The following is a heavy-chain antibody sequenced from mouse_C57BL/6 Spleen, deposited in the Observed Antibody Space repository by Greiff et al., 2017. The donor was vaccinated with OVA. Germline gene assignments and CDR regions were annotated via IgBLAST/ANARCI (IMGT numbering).Heavy chain of an antibody. CDR3: GRVEGYYWFAY. J-gene: IGHJ3*01. CDR2: ISYDGSN. Sequence: EVQLQESGPGLVKPSQSLSLTCSVTGYSITSGYYWNWIRQFPGNKLEWVGYISYDGSNNYNPSLKNRISITRDTSKNQFFLKLNSVTTEDTATYYCGRVEGYYWFAYWGQGTLVTVSA. D-gene: IGHD2-3*01. V-gene: IGHV3-6*01. CDR1: GYSITSGYY.